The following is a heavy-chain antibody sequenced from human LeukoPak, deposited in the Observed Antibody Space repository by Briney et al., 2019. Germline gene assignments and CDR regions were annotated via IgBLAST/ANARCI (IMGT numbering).Heavy chain of an antibody. V-gene: IGHV4-34*01. Sequence: SETLSLTCAVYGGSFSGYYWSWIRQPPGKGLEWIGEINHSGSTNYNPSLKSRVTISVDTSKNQFSLKLSSVTAADTAVYYCARGRISLCSSTSCCVFGGNARPPGSYDYWGQGTLVTVSS. CDR1: GGSFSGYY. CDR2: INHSGST. CDR3: ARGRISLCSSTSCCVFGGNARPPGSYDY. J-gene: IGHJ4*02. D-gene: IGHD2-2*01.